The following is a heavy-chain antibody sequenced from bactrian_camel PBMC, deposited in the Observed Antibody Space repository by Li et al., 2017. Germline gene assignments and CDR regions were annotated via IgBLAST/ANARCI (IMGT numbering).Heavy chain of an antibody. Sequence: HVQLVESGGGSVQAGGSLRLSCAASGYTYYMGWFRQAPGKEREGVAVLDTHGVIEYADSVKGRFFISKDNAKVYLQMNNLTPEDTGIYFCAAGVRAGRWTYGNFHDWARGPRSPSP. D-gene: IGHD3*01. J-gene: IGHJ4*01. CDR2: LDTHGVI. V-gene: IGHV3S53*01. CDR1: GYTYY.